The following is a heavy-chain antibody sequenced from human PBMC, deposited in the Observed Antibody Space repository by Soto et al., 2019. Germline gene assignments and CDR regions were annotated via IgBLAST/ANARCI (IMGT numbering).Heavy chain of an antibody. CDR3: ANPYSRIDS. CDR2: ISAGGGST. D-gene: IGHD6-13*01. J-gene: IGHJ4*02. V-gene: IGHV3-23*01. CDR1: GFTFSSYA. Sequence: GGSLRLSCAASGFTFSSYAMSWVRQAPGKGLEWVSAISAGGGSTYYTDSVKGRFTISRDDSKNTLYLQMSRLTAEDTAVYYCANPYSRIDSWGQGTQVTVSS.